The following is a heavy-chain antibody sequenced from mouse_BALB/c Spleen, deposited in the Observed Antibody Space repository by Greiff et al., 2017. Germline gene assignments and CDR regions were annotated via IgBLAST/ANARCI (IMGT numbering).Heavy chain of an antibody. CDR2: IYPGDGDT. Sequence: QVQLQQSGAELVRPGSSVKISCKASGYAFSSYWMNWVKQRPGQGLEWIGQIYPGDGDTNYNGKFKGKATLTADKSSSTAYMQLSSLTSENSAVYFCARGTMITTLFDYWGQGTTLTVSS. V-gene: IGHV1-80*01. CDR3: ARGTMITTLFDY. D-gene: IGHD2-4*01. CDR1: GYAFSSYW. J-gene: IGHJ2*01.